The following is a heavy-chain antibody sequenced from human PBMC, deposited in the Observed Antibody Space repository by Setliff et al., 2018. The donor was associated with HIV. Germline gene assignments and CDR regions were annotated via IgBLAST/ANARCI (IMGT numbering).Heavy chain of an antibody. Sequence: SETLSLTCTVSGGSISNITYFWGWIRQPPGKGLEWIGSIYYSGSTYYNPSLKSRVTISVDTSKNQFSLKLSSVTAADTAVYYCARGYPGIAVAGLSYYYCYYMDVWGKGTTVTVSS. CDR3: ARGYPGIAVAGLSYYYCYYMDV. D-gene: IGHD6-19*01. V-gene: IGHV4-39*07. CDR2: IYYSGST. CDR1: GGSISNITYF. J-gene: IGHJ6*03.